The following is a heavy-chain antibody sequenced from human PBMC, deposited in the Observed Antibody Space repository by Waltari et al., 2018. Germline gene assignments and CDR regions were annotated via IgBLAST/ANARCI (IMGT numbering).Heavy chain of an antibody. D-gene: IGHD3-22*01. V-gene: IGHV1-18*01. CDR2: VRGYDCDT. CDR3: ARLYDASAYYNTYLDP. Sequence: QVQLVQSGAEVRKPGASVKVSCKASGYTFSNYGIAWVRQAPGQGLEWMGWVRGYDCDTKYAREVEGRLTVTTDTSTNTAHMELRSLRSDDTAVYYCARLYDASAYYNTYLDPWGQGALVTVSS. CDR1: GYTFSNYG. J-gene: IGHJ5*02.